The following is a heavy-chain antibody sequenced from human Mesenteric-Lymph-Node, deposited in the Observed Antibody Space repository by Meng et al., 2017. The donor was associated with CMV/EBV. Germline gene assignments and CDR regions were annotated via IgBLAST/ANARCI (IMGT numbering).Heavy chain of an antibody. CDR3: ATEASAGGIDY. Sequence: SCKASGYIFPGLYIHWLRQAPGQGLEWVGRINPNSGGTDYAQNFQGRVTMTRDTSITTAYMELSSLRSDDTAVYYCATEASAGGIDYWGQGTLVTVSS. J-gene: IGHJ4*02. D-gene: IGHD6-13*01. CDR2: INPNSGGT. V-gene: IGHV1-2*06. CDR1: GYIFPGLY.